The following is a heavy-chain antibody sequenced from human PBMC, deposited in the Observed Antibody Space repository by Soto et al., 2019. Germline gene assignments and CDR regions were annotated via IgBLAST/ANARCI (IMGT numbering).Heavy chain of an antibody. D-gene: IGHD2-15*01. CDR3: ARVYCSGDSCYEIDY. V-gene: IGHV5-51*01. CDR1: GYSFTSYW. Sequence: PGESLKISCKGSGYSFTSYWIGWVRQMPGKGLEWMGIIYPGDFDTRYSPSFQGQVTISADKSISTAYLQWSSLKASDTAMYYCARVYCSGDSCYEIDYWGQGTLVTVSS. J-gene: IGHJ4*02. CDR2: IYPGDFDT.